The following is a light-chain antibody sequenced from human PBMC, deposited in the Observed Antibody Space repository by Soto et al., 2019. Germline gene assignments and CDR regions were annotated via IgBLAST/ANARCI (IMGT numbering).Light chain of an antibody. Sequence: QSVLTQPPSASGTAGQVVTISCSGGDSNIGSNSVYWYQHLPGTAPKLLIYINDQRPSGVPGRFSASTSGTSASLAISGLQSDDEADYYCATWDDDLNAAVFGGGTQLTVL. CDR2: IND. CDR3: ATWDDDLNAAV. V-gene: IGLV1-44*01. CDR1: DSNIGSNS. J-gene: IGLJ7*01.